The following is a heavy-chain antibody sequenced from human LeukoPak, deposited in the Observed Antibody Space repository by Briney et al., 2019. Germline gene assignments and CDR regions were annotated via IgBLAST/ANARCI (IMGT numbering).Heavy chain of an antibody. D-gene: IGHD3-3*01. Sequence: GGSLRLSCAASGFTFSNYAMHWVRQAPGKGLEWVAATSYDGSNMYYAEYVKGRFTISRDNSKNTLYLQMNSLRVEDTAIYYCATGLLALWSGTYWGQGTLATVSS. J-gene: IGHJ4*02. V-gene: IGHV3-30-3*01. CDR3: ATGLLALWSGTY. CDR1: GFTFSNYA. CDR2: TSYDGSNM.